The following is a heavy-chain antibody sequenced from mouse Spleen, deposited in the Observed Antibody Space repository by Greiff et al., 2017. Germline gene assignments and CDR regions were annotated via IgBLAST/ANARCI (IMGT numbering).Heavy chain of an antibody. CDR1: GYTFTDYE. D-gene: IGHD2-13*01. J-gene: IGHJ4*01. V-gene: IGHV1-15*01. Sequence: QVTLKECGAELVRPGASVTLSCKASGYTFTDYEMHWVKQTPVHGLEWIGAIDPETGGTAYNQKFKGKAILTADKSSSTAYMELRSLTSEDSAVYYCTRWRTIYYGDYEGAMDYWGQGTSVTVSS. CDR3: TRWRTIYYGDYEGAMDY. CDR2: IDPETGGT.